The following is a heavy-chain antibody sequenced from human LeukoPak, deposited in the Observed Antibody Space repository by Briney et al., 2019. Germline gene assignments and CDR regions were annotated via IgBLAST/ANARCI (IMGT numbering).Heavy chain of an antibody. J-gene: IGHJ4*02. CDR1: GFTFSSYE. CDR2: ISSGSSTI. CDR3: ARGGGSSWCLDC. D-gene: IGHD6-13*01. Sequence: GGSLRLSCAASGFTFSSYEMSWVRQAPGKGLEWVSYISSGSSTIYYADSVKGRFTISRDNAKNSLYLQMNSLRAEDTAVYYCARGGGSSWCLDCWGQGTLVTVSS. V-gene: IGHV3-48*03.